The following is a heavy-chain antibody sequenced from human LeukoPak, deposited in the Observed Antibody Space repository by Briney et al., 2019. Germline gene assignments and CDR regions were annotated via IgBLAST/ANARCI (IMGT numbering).Heavy chain of an antibody. CDR2: IIPIFGTA. J-gene: IGHJ4*02. Sequence: SVKVSCKASGGTFSSYAISWVRQAPGQGLEWMGSIIPIFGTAHYAQRFQGRVTITTEESTSTAYMGAGSLRAEDTAVYYCARDVRNGSGSYYSKYYFDYWPQGTLVTVSS. V-gene: IGHV1-69*05. D-gene: IGHD3-10*01. CDR1: GGTFSSYA. CDR3: ARDVRNGSGSYYSKYYFDY.